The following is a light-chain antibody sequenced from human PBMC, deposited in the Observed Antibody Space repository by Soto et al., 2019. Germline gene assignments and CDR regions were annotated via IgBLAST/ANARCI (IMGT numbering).Light chain of an antibody. CDR3: QQSYMGWT. CDR2: DAS. J-gene: IGKJ1*01. CDR1: QNITNF. Sequence: DIQMTQSPSSLSASVADRVTIAGRASQNITNFLNWYQHDPGKAPKLQIYDASTLESGVSSRFSGTGSGTEFTFSIPSLQPEDFGTYYCQQSYMGWTFGQGTKVDI. V-gene: IGKV1-39*01.